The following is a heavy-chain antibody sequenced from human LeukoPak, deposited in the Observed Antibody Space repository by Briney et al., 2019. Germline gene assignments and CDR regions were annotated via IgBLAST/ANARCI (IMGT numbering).Heavy chain of an antibody. CDR2: INHSGST. V-gene: IGHV4-34*01. CDR1: GGSFSGYY. Sequence: SETLSLTCAVYGGSFSGYYWSWIRQPPGKGLEWIGEINHSGSTNYNPSLKSRVTTSVDTSKNQFSLKLSSVTAADTAVYYCAGVDIVVVPAAMQLNWFDPWGQGTLVTVSS. J-gene: IGHJ5*02. D-gene: IGHD2-2*03. CDR3: AGVDIVVVPAAMQLNWFDP.